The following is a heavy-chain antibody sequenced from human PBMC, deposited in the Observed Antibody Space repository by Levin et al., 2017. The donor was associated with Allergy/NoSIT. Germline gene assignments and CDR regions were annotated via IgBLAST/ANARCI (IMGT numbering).Heavy chain of an antibody. CDR1: GFTFSNAW. Sequence: PGGSLRLSCAASGFTFSNAWMSWVRQAPGKGLEWVGRIKSKTDGETTDYPAPVKGRFTVSRDDSKNTLYLQMNSLKTEDTAVYYCVTSYDYVWGSYYNYWGQGTLVTVSS. V-gene: IGHV3-15*01. J-gene: IGHJ4*02. D-gene: IGHD3-16*01. CDR3: VTSYDYVWGSYYNY. CDR2: IKSKTDGETT.